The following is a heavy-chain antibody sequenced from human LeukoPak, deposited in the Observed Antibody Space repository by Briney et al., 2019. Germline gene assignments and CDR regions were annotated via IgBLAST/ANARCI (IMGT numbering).Heavy chain of an antibody. CDR3: ARVLGHSSSWYYGGSFDI. D-gene: IGHD6-13*01. CDR1: GGSISSGGYY. CDR2: IYYSGST. V-gene: IGHV4-31*03. Sequence: SQTLSLTCTVSGGSISSGGYYWSWSRQHPGKGLEWIGYIYYSGSTNYNPSLKSRVTISVDTSKNQFSLKLSSVTAADTAVYYCARVLGHSSSWYYGGSFDIWGQGTMVTVSS. J-gene: IGHJ3*02.